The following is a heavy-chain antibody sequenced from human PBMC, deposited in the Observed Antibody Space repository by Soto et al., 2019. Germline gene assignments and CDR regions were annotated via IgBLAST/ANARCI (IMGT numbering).Heavy chain of an antibody. D-gene: IGHD6-13*01. CDR2: IVSGSDYT. J-gene: IGHJ4*02. Sequence: GGSLRLSCAASGSTFSDYYMTWIRQAPGKGLEWVSYIVSGSDYTNYADSVKGRFTISRDNAKNSLFLEMNSLRADDTAIYYCARLRASTWYLGGYLDYWGLGTLVTVSS. CDR3: ARLRASTWYLGGYLDY. CDR1: GSTFSDYY. V-gene: IGHV3-11*06.